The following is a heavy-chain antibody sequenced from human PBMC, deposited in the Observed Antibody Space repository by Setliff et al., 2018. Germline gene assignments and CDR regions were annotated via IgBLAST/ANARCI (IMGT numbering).Heavy chain of an antibody. V-gene: IGHV4-39*01. CDR1: GGSIKDEDHY. D-gene: IGHD3-9*01. Sequence: PSETLSLTCTVSGGSIKDEDHYWGWIRQPPGKGLEWIGTIYYSGATYHNPSLKSRLAISVDTSKNQFSLKLNSVTAADTAVYYCARNDRPWRYYFDYWGQGTLVTVSS. J-gene: IGHJ4*02. CDR3: ARNDRPWRYYFDY. CDR2: IYYSGAT.